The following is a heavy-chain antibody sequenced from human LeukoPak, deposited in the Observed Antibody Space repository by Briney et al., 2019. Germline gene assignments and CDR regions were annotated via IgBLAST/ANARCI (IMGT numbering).Heavy chain of an antibody. J-gene: IGHJ4*02. CDR3: AKQTMVRGVMPQFDY. CDR2: ISGSGGST. CDR1: GFTSSSYA. D-gene: IGHD3-10*01. Sequence: QAGGSLRLSCAASGFTSSSYAMSWVRQAPGKGLEWVSAISGSGGSTYYADSVKGRFTISRDNSKNTLYLQMNSLRAEDTAVYYCAKQTMVRGVMPQFDYWGQGTLVTVSS. V-gene: IGHV3-23*01.